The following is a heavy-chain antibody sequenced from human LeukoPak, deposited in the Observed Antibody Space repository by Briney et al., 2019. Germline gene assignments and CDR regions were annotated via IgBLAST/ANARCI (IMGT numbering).Heavy chain of an antibody. CDR1: GYSFTTYW. CDR2: IYPGDSDT. Sequence: GESLKISCKGSGYSFTTYWIGWVRQLPGKGLEWMGIIYPGDSDTRYSPSFQGQVTISADKSISTAYLQWSSLKASGTAMYYCARLRAAAGKAPFGYWGQGTLVTVSS. V-gene: IGHV5-51*01. D-gene: IGHD6-13*01. J-gene: IGHJ4*02. CDR3: ARLRAAAGKAPFGY.